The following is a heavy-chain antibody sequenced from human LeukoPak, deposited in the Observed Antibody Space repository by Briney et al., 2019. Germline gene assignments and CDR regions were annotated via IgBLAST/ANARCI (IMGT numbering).Heavy chain of an antibody. V-gene: IGHV3-21*01. CDR3: ADHLACGSTSCPSFDY. Sequence: GGSLRLSCAASGFTFSDYSMNWVRQAPGKGLEWVSSISDDSNYIYYADSVKGRFTISRDNAKNSLYLQMNSLRAEDTAVYYCADHLACGSTSCPSFDYWGQGTLVTVSS. D-gene: IGHD2-2*01. CDR1: GFTFSDYS. J-gene: IGHJ4*02. CDR2: ISDDSNYI.